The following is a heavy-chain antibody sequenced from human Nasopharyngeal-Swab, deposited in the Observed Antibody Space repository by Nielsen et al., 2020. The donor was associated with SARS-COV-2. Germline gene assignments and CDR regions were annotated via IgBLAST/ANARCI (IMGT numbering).Heavy chain of an antibody. J-gene: IGHJ6*03. D-gene: IGHD5-24*01. V-gene: IGHV1-69*10. CDR2: IIPILPIT. Sequence: SVKVSCKASGYTFTSYYMHWVRQAPGQGLEWMGGIIPILPITNYAQKFQDRVTITADKSTSTAYMELSSLRSEDTAAYYCARGGWLRRDYYYSYYYMDVWGKGTTVTVSS. CDR3: ARGGWLRRDYYYSYYYMDV. CDR1: GYTFTSYY.